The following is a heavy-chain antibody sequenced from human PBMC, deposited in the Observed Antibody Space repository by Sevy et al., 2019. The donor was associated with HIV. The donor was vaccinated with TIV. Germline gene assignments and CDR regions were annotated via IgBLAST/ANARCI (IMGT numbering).Heavy chain of an antibody. V-gene: IGHV4-39*01. CDR2: INYRGNT. CDR1: GGSISSSSYY. J-gene: IGHJ5*02. CDR3: ASAPTTIFGVISDNGGYNWFDP. Sequence: SETLSLTCTVSGGSISSSSYYWGWIRQPPGNGLFWIGSINYRGNTYYNPSLRSRVTMSIDTSKNQFSLNLSAVTDADSAFFYCASAPTTIFGVISDNGGYNWFDPWGQGTLVTVSS. D-gene: IGHD3-3*01.